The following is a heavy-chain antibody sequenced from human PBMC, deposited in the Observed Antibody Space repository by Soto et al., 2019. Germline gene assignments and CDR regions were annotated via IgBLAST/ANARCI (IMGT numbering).Heavy chain of an antibody. CDR1: GGSFSGYY. D-gene: IGHD2-2*01. J-gene: IGHJ6*02. V-gene: IGHV4-34*01. Sequence: QVQLQQWGAGLLKPSATLSLTCAVYGGSFSGYYWRWIRQPPGKGLEWIGEINPSGSTNYNPSLRSRVTISVDTCRNQFSLKLSSVTAAETAVYYCARAGYCSSTSCYDGRNYYGMDVWGQGTTVTVSS. CDR3: ARAGYCSSTSCYDGRNYYGMDV. CDR2: INPSGST.